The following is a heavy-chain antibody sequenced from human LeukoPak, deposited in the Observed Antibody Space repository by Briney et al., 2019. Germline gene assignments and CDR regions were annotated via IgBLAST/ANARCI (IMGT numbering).Heavy chain of an antibody. Sequence: SETLSLTCTVSGGSISSYYWSWIRQPPGKGLEWIGYIYYSGSTNYNPSLKSRVTISVDTSKNQFSLKLSSVTAADTAVYYCATVSGYHTVDYWGQGTLVTVSS. D-gene: IGHD3-22*01. CDR2: IYYSGST. CDR1: GGSISSYY. J-gene: IGHJ4*02. V-gene: IGHV4-59*08. CDR3: ATVSGYHTVDY.